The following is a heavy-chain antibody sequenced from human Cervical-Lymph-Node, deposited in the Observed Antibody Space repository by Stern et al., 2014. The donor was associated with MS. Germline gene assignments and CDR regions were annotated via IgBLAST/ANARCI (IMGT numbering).Heavy chain of an antibody. V-gene: IGHV5-51*03. CDR2: IYPGDSDT. CDR3: ARRGSSTTYYYYGMDV. CDR1: GYSFTSYW. D-gene: IGHD6-6*01. J-gene: IGHJ6*02. Sequence: EVQLVESGAEVKKPGESLKISCKGSGYSFTSYWIAWVRQMPGKGLEWMGIIYPGDSDTRYGPSFQGQVTISADKSISTAYLQWSSLKASDTAMYYCARRGSSTTYYYYGMDVWGQGTTVTVSS.